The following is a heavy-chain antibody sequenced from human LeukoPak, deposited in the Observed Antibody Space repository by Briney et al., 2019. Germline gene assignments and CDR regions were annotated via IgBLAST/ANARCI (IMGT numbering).Heavy chain of an antibody. J-gene: IGHJ4*02. CDR2: ISSSGGST. CDR1: GFTFSTYA. Sequence: GGSLRLFCAPSGFTFSTYAMSWLRQAPGKGLEWVSSISSSGGSTYYADSVKGRFTISRDNTKNALYLQMNSRRAEDTAVYCCAKGRLPPDYWGQGTLVTVSS. V-gene: IGHV3-23*01. D-gene: IGHD3-16*01. CDR3: AKGRLPPDY.